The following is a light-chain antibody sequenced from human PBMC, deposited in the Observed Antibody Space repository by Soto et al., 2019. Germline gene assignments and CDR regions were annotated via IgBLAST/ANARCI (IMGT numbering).Light chain of an antibody. CDR1: QSVSSN. CDR3: QQYNNWPET. V-gene: IGKV3-15*01. CDR2: GAS. J-gene: IGKJ1*01. Sequence: EIVMTQSPATLSVSPGERATLSCRASQSVSSNLAWYQQKPGQAPRLLIYGASTRATGIPARFSGSGSGTEFTLTICSLQSEDFAVYCCQQYNNWPETFGQGTKVEIK.